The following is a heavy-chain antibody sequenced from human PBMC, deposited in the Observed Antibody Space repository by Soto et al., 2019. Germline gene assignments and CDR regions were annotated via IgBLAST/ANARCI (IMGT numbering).Heavy chain of an antibody. Sequence: GGSLRLSCAASGFTFSSYAMHWVRQAPGKGLEWVAVISYDGSNKYYADSVKGRFTISRDNSKNTLYLQMNSLRAEDTAVYYCARVLLSQYYYYGMDVWGQGTTVTVSS. J-gene: IGHJ6*02. CDR3: ARVLLSQYYYYGMDV. V-gene: IGHV3-30-3*01. CDR1: GFTFSSYA. D-gene: IGHD1-26*01. CDR2: ISYDGSNK.